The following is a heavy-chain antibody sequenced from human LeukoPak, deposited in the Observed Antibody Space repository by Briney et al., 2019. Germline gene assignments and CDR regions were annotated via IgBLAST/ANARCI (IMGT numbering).Heavy chain of an antibody. CDR2: ISSYNSKT. CDR1: GYTLTSYG. D-gene: IGHD1-7*01. Sequence: GASAKVSCEDSGYTLTSYGISWVRQALGQGLEWMGWISSYNSKTKYAQKLQGRVTMTTDTSTSTAYMELRSLRSDDTAVYYCAIDLGPRTSEYCGEGTLLTVSP. J-gene: IGHJ4*02. V-gene: IGHV1-18*01. CDR3: AIDLGPRTSEY.